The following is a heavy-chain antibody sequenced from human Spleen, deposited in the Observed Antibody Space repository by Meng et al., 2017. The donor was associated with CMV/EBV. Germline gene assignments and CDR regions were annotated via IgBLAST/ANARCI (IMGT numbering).Heavy chain of an antibody. CDR2: IRQDGSEK. CDR3: TRANRDSKYYAVDV. V-gene: IGHV3-7*01. Sequence: GGSLRLSCAASEFTFNTYWMGWVRQAPGKGLEWVANIRQDGSEKYYVDSVKGRFTISRDSARNSLYLQMNSLRAEDTALYYCTRANRDSKYYAVDVWGQGTKVTVSS. D-gene: IGHD3-16*01. CDR1: EFTFNTYW. J-gene: IGHJ6*02.